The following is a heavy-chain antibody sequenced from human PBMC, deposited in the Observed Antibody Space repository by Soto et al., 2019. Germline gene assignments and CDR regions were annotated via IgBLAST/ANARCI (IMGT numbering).Heavy chain of an antibody. CDR3: TRRKWFDY. CDR1: GFTFSSYS. Sequence: PGGSLRLSCAASGFTFSSYSMNWVRQAPGKGLEWVSYISSSSSTIYYADSVKGRFTISRDDSKSIAYLQMNSLKTEDTAVYYCTRRKWFDYWGQGTLVTVSS. CDR2: ISSSSSTI. J-gene: IGHJ5*01. V-gene: IGHV3-48*01.